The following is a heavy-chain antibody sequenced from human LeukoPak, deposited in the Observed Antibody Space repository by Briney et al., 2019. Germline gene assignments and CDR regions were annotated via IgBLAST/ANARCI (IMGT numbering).Heavy chain of an antibody. J-gene: IGHJ4*02. Sequence: GASVKVSCKASGYTFTSYGISWVRQAPGQGLEWMGWISAYNGNTNYAQKLQGRVTMTTDTSTSTAYMELRSLISDDTAVYYCARSDVGYCSSTSCSHFDYWGQGTLVTVSS. CDR1: GYTFTSYG. CDR2: ISAYNGNT. CDR3: ARSDVGYCSSTSCSHFDY. D-gene: IGHD2-2*01. V-gene: IGHV1-18*01.